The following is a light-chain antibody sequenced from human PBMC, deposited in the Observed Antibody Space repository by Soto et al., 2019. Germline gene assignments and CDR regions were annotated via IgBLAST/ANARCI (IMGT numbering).Light chain of an antibody. CDR3: QQYDNSLWT. V-gene: IGKV3-20*01. Sequence: EIVLTQSPGTLSLSPGERATLSCRASQTVSSVHLAWYQQKRGQAPRLFIYGASSRAAGIPDRFNGSGSGTDFTLTISRLEPEDFAVYYCQQYDNSLWTFGQGTKVDIK. J-gene: IGKJ1*01. CDR2: GAS. CDR1: QTVSSVH.